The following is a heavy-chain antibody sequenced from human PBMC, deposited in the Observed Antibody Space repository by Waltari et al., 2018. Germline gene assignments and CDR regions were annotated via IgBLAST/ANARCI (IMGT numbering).Heavy chain of an antibody. V-gene: IGHV3-7*01. D-gene: IGHD3-9*01. Sequence: EVQLVESGGGLVPPGGSIRLSWAASVFTFSSLWMTWVRQAPGKGLEWVASIKQDGHEKYYVASVQGRFTISRDNVKNSLYLQMNALRTDDTAVYYCARDSNFDWFSPSFDFWGQGNLVTVSS. CDR3: ARDSNFDWFSPSFDF. J-gene: IGHJ4*02. CDR1: VFTFSSLW. CDR2: IKQDGHEK.